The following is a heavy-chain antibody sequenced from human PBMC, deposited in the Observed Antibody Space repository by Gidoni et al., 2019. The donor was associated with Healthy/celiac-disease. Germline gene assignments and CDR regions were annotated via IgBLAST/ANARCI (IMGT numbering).Heavy chain of an antibody. Sequence: LIDWDDDKYYSTSLKTRLTISKDTSKNQVVLTMTNMDPVDTATYYCARTSTVTGAMYYFDYWGQGTLVTVSS. D-gene: IGHD4-4*01. V-gene: IGHV2-70*01. CDR2: IDWDDDK. J-gene: IGHJ4*02. CDR3: ARTSTVTGAMYYFDY.